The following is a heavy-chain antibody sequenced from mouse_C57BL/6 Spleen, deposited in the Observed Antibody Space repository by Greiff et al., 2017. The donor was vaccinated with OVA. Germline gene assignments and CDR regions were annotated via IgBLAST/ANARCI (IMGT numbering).Heavy chain of an antibody. J-gene: IGHJ2*01. Sequence: QVQLQQSGAELVKPGASVKISCKASGYAFSSYWMNWVKQRPGKGLEWIGQIYPGDGDTNYNGKFKGKATLTADKSSSTAYMQLSSLTSEDSAVYFCARYFIYDGYPAYFDYWGQGTTLTVSS. CDR1: GYAFSSYW. D-gene: IGHD2-3*01. V-gene: IGHV1-80*01. CDR3: ARYFIYDGYPAYFDY. CDR2: IYPGDGDT.